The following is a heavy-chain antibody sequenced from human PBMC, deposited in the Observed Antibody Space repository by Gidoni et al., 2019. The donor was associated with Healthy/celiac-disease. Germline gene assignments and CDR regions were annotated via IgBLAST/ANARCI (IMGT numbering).Heavy chain of an antibody. CDR3: ARDVCGSSTSCYENWFDP. CDR1: GGTFSSYA. D-gene: IGHD2-2*01. V-gene: IGHV1-69*01. Sequence: QVQLVQSGAEVKKPGSSVKVSCKASGGTFSSYAISWVRQAPGQGLEWMGGIIPIFGTANYAQKFQGRVTITADESTSTAYMELSSLRSEDTAVYYCARDVCGSSTSCYENWFDPWGQGTLVTVSS. CDR2: IIPIFGTA. J-gene: IGHJ5*02.